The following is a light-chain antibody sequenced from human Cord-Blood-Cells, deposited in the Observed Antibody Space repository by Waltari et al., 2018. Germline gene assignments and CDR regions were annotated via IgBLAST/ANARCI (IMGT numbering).Light chain of an antibody. CDR3: QSADSSGTWV. Sequence: SYELTQPPSLSVSPGQTARITCSGDALPKQNAYWYQQKPGQAPGLVIYKDSERPSGIAERFSGSSSGKTVTLTISGVQAEDEAEYYCQSADSSGTWVFGGGTKLTVL. CDR1: ALPKQN. J-gene: IGLJ3*02. CDR2: KDS. V-gene: IGLV3-25*03.